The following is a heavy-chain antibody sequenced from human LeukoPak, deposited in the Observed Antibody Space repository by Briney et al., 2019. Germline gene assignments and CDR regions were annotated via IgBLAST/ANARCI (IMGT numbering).Heavy chain of an antibody. CDR3: AREMVRGVIITNYFDY. CDR1: GGSISSYY. CDR2: IYYSGST. Sequence: SETLSLTCTVSGGSISSYYWSWIRQPPGKGLEWIGYIYYSGSTNYNPSLKSRVTISVDTSKNQFSLKLSSVTAADTAVYYCAREMVRGVIITNYFDYWGQGTLVTVSS. V-gene: IGHV4-59*01. J-gene: IGHJ4*02. D-gene: IGHD3-10*01.